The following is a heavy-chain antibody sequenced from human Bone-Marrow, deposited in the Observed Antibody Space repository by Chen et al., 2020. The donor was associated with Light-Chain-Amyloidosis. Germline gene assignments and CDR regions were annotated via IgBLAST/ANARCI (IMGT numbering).Heavy chain of an antibody. CDR3: ARDMSPGIAVSGPYGMDV. CDR1: GYTFTGYY. Sequence: QVQLVQSGAELRKPGASVKVSCKASGYTFTGYYTHWVRQAPGQGLEWVGWVNPNNGGINYAQKFQDRVSMTRHTTVSTVYMELSRLTSDDTAVYFCARDMSPGIAVSGPYGMDVWGQGTTVTVSS. V-gene: IGHV1-2*02. J-gene: IGHJ6*02. D-gene: IGHD6-19*01. CDR2: VNPNNGGI.